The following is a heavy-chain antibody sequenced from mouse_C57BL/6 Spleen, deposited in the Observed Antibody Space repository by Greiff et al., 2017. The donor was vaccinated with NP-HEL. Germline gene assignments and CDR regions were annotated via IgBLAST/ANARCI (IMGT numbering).Heavy chain of an antibody. CDR1: GFNIKDDY. CDR2: IDPENGDT. J-gene: IGHJ3*01. CDR3: TTWGRLSY. V-gene: IGHV14-4*01. Sequence: EVQLQESGAELVRPGASVKLSCTASGFNIKDDYMHWVKQRPEQGLEWIGWIDPENGDTEYASKFQGKATITADTSSNTAYLQLSSLTSEDTAVYYCTTWGRLSYWGQGTLVTVSA. D-gene: IGHD2-12*01.